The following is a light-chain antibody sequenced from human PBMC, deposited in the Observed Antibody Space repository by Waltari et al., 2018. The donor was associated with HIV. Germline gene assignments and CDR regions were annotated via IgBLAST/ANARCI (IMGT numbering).Light chain of an antibody. V-gene: IGLV2-11*01. Sequence: QSALTQPRSVSGSPGQSVTISCTGTSRDVGRSNHVSWYQQQPSKAPKLLIYDVTKRPSGVPDHFSGSKSGNTASLTISGLQAEDEADYYCCSYAGTYAPYVFGTGTKVTVL. J-gene: IGLJ1*01. CDR1: SRDVGRSNH. CDR2: DVT. CDR3: CSYAGTYAPYV.